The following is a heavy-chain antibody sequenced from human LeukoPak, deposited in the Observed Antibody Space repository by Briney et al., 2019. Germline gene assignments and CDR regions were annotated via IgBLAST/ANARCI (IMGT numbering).Heavy chain of an antibody. CDR3: AGEAVAGLDYWYFDL. V-gene: IGHV4-39*01. CDR2: IYYSGST. CDR1: GGSISSRGYY. Sequence: ASQTLSLTCTVSGGSISSRGYYWSWIRQPPGKGLEWIGSIYYSGSTYYNPSLKSRVTISVDTSKNQFSLKLSSVTAADTAVYYCAGEAVAGLDYWYFDLWGRGTLVTVSS. J-gene: IGHJ2*01. D-gene: IGHD6-19*01.